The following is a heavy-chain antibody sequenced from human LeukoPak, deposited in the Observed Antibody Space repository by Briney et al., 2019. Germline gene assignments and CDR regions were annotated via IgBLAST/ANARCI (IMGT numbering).Heavy chain of an antibody. V-gene: IGHV4-34*01. CDR2: IYYSGST. Sequence: SETLSLTCAVYGGSFSGYYWSWIRQPPGKGLEWIGSIYYSGSTYYNPSLKSRVTISVDTSKNQFSLKLSSVTAADTAVYYCASKLAAAGTGAYYFDYWGQGTLVTVSS. D-gene: IGHD6-13*01. CDR1: GGSFSGYY. J-gene: IGHJ4*02. CDR3: ASKLAAAGTGAYYFDY.